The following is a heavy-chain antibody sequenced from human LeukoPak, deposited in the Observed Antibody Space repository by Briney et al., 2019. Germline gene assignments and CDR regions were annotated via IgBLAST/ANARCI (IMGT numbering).Heavy chain of an antibody. CDR1: GFTFSSYA. Sequence: PGGSLRLSCAASGFTFSSYAMHWVRQAPGKGLEYVSAISSNGGSTYYANSVKGRFTISRDNSKNTLYLQMGSLRAEDMAVYYCARAQNWGSVNDYWGQGTLVTVSS. V-gene: IGHV3-64*01. J-gene: IGHJ4*02. CDR3: ARAQNWGSVNDY. CDR2: ISSNGGST. D-gene: IGHD7-27*01.